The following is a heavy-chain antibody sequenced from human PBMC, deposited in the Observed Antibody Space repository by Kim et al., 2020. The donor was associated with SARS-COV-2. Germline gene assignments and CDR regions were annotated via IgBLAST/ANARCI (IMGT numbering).Heavy chain of an antibody. CDR2: ICYSGST. CDR1: GGSISSYY. J-gene: IGHJ4*01. D-gene: IGHD3-10*01. V-gene: IGHV4-59*08. CDR3: ARLIAYYGSGSYYPLYYF. Sequence: SETLSLTCTVSGGSISSYYWSWIRQRPRQGLEWIGYICYSGSTNYNPSLKSRVTISVDTSKNQFSLKLSSVTAADTAVYDCARLIAYYGSGSYYPLYYF.